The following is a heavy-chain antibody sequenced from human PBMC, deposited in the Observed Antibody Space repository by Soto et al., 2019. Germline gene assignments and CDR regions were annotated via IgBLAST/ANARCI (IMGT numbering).Heavy chain of an antibody. V-gene: IGHV1-18*04. Sequence: ASVKVSCKASGYTFPSYGISWVRQAPGQGLEWMGWISAYNGNTNYAQKLQGRVTMTTDTSTSTAYMELRSLRSDDTAVYYCARDIVVVPAAPYYYGMDVWGHGTTVTVSS. D-gene: IGHD2-2*01. J-gene: IGHJ6*02. CDR2: ISAYNGNT. CDR3: ARDIVVVPAAPYYYGMDV. CDR1: GYTFPSYG.